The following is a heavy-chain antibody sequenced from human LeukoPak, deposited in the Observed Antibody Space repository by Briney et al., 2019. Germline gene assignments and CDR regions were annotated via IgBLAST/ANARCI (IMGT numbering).Heavy chain of an antibody. CDR1: GFTFSSYA. D-gene: IGHD6-19*01. CDR2: ISGSGGST. V-gene: IGHV3-23*01. J-gene: IGHJ4*02. CDR3: AKPNSGLYGIFDY. Sequence: GGSLRLSCAASGFTFSSYAMSRVRQAPGKGLEWVSAISGSGGSTYYADSVEGRFTISRDNSKNTLYLQMNSLRAEDTAVYYCAKPNSGLYGIFDYWGQGTLVTVSS.